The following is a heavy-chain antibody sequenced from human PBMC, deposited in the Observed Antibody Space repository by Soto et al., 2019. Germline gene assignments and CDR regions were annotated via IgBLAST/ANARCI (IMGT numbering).Heavy chain of an antibody. J-gene: IGHJ4*02. CDR3: ARDDDYPDNGFDY. Sequence: QVQLVESGGGVVQPGTSLRLSCAASGFTFSRHGMHWVRQTPGKGLEWLAVILNDASGHWYADSVKGRFTISRDNFENTLYLQMTGLRLEDTSMYYCARDDDYPDNGFDYWGQGTLVTVSS. CDR1: GFTFSRHG. D-gene: IGHD4-17*01. CDR2: ILNDASGH. V-gene: IGHV3-33*01.